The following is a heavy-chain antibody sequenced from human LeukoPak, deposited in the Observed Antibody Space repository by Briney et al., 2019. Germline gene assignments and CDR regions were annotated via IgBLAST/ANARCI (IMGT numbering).Heavy chain of an antibody. Sequence: GVTLTLYGAASGLSFSAFGMIWVPQGPATGREWVTSISGNGEKFDADFQKGRFTLTSDSYRNTVYFQPNNLRVEDTAIYYCARASWASCSDAVRWGQGTLVTVS. CDR1: GLSFSAFG. J-gene: IGHJ4*02. CDR3: ARASWASCSDAVR. D-gene: IGHD3-16*01. V-gene: IGHV3-23*01. CDR2: ISGNGEK.